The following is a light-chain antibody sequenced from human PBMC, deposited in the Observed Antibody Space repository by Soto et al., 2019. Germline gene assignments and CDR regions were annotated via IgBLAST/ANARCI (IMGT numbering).Light chain of an antibody. J-gene: IGLJ3*02. V-gene: IGLV2-14*03. CDR3: AAYTTSSTLV. Sequence: QSVLTQPASVSGSPGQSITISCAGTSADVGAFDYVSWYQHHTGKVPKLMIFDVSDRPSGVSTRFSGSKSANMASLTISGLQPDDEADYYCAAYTTSSTLVFGGGTQLTVL. CDR2: DVS. CDR1: SADVGAFDY.